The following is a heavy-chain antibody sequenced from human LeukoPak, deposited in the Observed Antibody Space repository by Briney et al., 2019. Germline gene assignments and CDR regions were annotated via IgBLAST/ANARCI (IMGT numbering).Heavy chain of an antibody. CDR3: ARVIVVHGIYYFDY. V-gene: IGHV1-69*13. J-gene: IGHJ4*02. CDR2: IIPIFGTA. CDR1: GGTFSSYA. Sequence: SVKVSCKASGGTFSSYAISWVRQAPGQGLEWMGGIIPIFGTANYAQKFQGRVTITADESTSTAYMELSGLRSEDTAVYYCARVIVVHGIYYFDYWGQEALVTVSS. D-gene: IGHD1-26*01.